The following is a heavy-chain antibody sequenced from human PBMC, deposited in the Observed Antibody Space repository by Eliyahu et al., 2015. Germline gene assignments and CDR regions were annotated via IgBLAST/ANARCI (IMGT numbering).Heavy chain of an antibody. CDR3: ARDRGGELGYYGMDV. D-gene: IGHD1-26*01. Sequence: EVQLVESGGGLVQPGGSLRLSCAASGFTVSSNYMSWVRQAPGKGLEWVSVIYSGGSAYYADSVKGRFTISRDNSKNTLYLQMNSLRAEDTAVYYCARDRGGELGYYGMDVWGQGTTVTVSS. V-gene: IGHV3-66*01. J-gene: IGHJ6*02. CDR2: IYSGGSA. CDR1: GFTVSSNY.